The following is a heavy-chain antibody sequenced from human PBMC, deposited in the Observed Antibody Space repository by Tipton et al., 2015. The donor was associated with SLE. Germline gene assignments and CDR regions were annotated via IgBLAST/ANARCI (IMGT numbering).Heavy chain of an antibody. CDR2: VFHSGTT. CDR3: ARDPLVRSPGAGGFFDL. V-gene: IGHV4-38-2*02. J-gene: IGHJ4*01. Sequence: TLSLTCTVFGYSIGSGFYWGWIRQPPGKGLDWIATVFHSGTTYYSPSLRRRLSVSIDTSKNQFSLKLTSVTAADTAVYYCARDPLVRSPGAGGFFDLWGHGTLVTVSS. CDR1: GYSIGSGFY. D-gene: IGHD3-16*02.